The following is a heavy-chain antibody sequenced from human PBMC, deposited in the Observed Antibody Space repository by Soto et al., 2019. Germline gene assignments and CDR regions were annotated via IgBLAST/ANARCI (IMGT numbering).Heavy chain of an antibody. CDR2: IVPIFGTA. CDR1: GGTFSGYA. CDR3: AREGYSSSWSYFDY. Sequence: SVKVSCKASGGTFSGYAISWVRQAPGQGLEWMGGIVPIFGTANYAQKFQGRVTITADESTSTAYMELSSLRSEDTAVYYCAREGYSSSWSYFDYWGQGTLVTVSS. D-gene: IGHD6-13*01. V-gene: IGHV1-69*13. J-gene: IGHJ4*02.